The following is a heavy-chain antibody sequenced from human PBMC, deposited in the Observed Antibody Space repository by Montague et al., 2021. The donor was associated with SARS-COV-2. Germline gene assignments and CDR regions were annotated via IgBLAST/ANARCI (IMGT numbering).Heavy chain of an antibody. V-gene: IGHV4-39*01. D-gene: IGHD3-9*01. Sequence: SETLSLTCTVSGGSISSSSYYWGWIRQPPGKGLEWIGSIYYSGSPYYNPSLKSRVTISVDTSKNQFSLKLSSVTAADTAVYYCARRSYDILTGYSIPNWFDPWGQGTLGTVSS. CDR2: IYYSGSP. CDR1: GGSISSSSYY. CDR3: ARRSYDILTGYSIPNWFDP. J-gene: IGHJ5*02.